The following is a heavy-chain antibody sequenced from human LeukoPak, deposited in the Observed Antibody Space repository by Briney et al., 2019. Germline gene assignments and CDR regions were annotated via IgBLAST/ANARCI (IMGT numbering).Heavy chain of an antibody. CDR2: IYPGDSDT. CDR1: GYSFTSYW. CDR3: ARLLGGPVYNWFDP. J-gene: IGHJ5*02. V-gene: IGHV5-51*01. Sequence: GESLKISCKGSGYSFTSYWIGWGRQMPGKGVEWRGTIYPGDSDTRYSPSFQGQVTISDDKSISTAYLQWSSLKASDTAMYCCARLLGGPVYNWFDPWGQGTLVTVSS. D-gene: IGHD2-8*01.